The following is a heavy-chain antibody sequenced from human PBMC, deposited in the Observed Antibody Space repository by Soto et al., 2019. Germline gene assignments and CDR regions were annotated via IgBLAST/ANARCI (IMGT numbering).Heavy chain of an antibody. J-gene: IGHJ3*01. Sequence: GGSLRLSCAASGFTFSNSEMNWVRQAPGKGLEWVSYISSSNTIHYADSVKGRFTISRDNAKNSLYLQMNSLRAEDTAVYYCARDRSRGYCSSTSCCPPLDAFDVWGQGTLVTVSS. CDR2: ISSSNTI. D-gene: IGHD2-2*01. CDR1: GFTFSNSE. CDR3: ARDRSRGYCSSTSCCPPLDAFDV. V-gene: IGHV3-48*03.